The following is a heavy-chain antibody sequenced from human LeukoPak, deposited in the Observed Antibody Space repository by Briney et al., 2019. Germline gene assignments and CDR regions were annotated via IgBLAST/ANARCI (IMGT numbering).Heavy chain of an antibody. Sequence: GGSLRLSCAASGFTFSDYYMSWIRQAPGKGLEWVSYISSSGSTIYYADSVKGRFTISRDNAKNSLYLQMNSLRAEDMAVYYCALSYYGSGSYAIRGVDYWGQGTLVTVSS. D-gene: IGHD3-10*01. J-gene: IGHJ4*02. CDR3: ALSYYGSGSYAIRGVDY. CDR1: GFTFSDYY. V-gene: IGHV3-11*01. CDR2: ISSSGSTI.